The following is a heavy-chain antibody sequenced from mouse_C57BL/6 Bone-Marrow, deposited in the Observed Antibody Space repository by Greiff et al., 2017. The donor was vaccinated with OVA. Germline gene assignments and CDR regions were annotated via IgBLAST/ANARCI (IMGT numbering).Heavy chain of an antibody. CDR2: IDPSDSYT. D-gene: IGHD1-1*01. CDR1: GYTFTSYW. V-gene: IGHV1-50*01. Sequence: VQLQQPGAELVKPGASVKLSCKASGYTFTSYWMQWVKQRPGQGLVWIGEIDPSDSYTNYNQKFKGKATLTVDTSSSTAYMQLSSLTSEDSAVYYCAREGSRTPFAYWGQGTLVTVSA. J-gene: IGHJ3*01. CDR3: AREGSRTPFAY.